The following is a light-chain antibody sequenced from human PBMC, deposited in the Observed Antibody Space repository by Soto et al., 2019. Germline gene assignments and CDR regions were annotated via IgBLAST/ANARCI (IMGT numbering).Light chain of an antibody. CDR3: SSFTSTTTLGI. V-gene: IGLV2-14*01. CDR1: SSDIGGYNY. J-gene: IGLJ2*01. CDR2: EVS. Sequence: QSALTQPASVSGSPGQSITISCSGTSSDIGGYNYVSWYQQHPDKAPKLMIYEVSNRPSGVSVRFSGSKSGNTAFLTISGLQAEDEAEYYCSSFTSTTTLGIFGGGTKVTVL.